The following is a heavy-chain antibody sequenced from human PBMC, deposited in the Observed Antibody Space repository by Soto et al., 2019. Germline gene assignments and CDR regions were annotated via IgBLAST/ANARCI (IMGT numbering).Heavy chain of an antibody. Sequence: SVKVSCKASGGTFSSYAISWVRQAPGQGLEWMGGIIPIFGTANYAQKFQGRVTINADESTSTAYMELSSLRSEDTAVYYCARNAPITGTNDDFDIWGQGTLVTVSS. V-gene: IGHV1-69*13. CDR3: ARNAPITGTNDDFDI. CDR2: IIPIFGTA. J-gene: IGHJ3*02. D-gene: IGHD1-20*01. CDR1: GGTFSSYA.